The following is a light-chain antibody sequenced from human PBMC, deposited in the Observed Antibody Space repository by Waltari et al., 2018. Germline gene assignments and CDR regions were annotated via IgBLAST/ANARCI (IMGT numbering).Light chain of an antibody. Sequence: QSVLTQPPAASGTPGPRVTISCAGSTSHIGTNYVNWYQKFPGAAPKRLIYRINQRPSGVPDRFSGSKSGTSASLVISGLRSEDEADYFCAGWDDNLSVVFGGGTKLTVL. CDR1: TSHIGTNY. J-gene: IGLJ2*01. CDR2: RIN. V-gene: IGLV1-47*01. CDR3: AGWDDNLSVV.